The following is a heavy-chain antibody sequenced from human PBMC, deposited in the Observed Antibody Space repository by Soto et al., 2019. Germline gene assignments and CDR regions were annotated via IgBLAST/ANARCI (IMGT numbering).Heavy chain of an antibody. CDR3: ARAVSRDSSGYFGNWFDP. Sequence: SETLSLTCTVSGGSISSYYWSWIRQPPGKGLEWIGYIYYSGSTNYNPSLKSRVTISVDTSKNQFSLKLSSVTAADTAVYYCARAVSRDSSGYFGNWFDPWGQGTLVTVSS. CDR1: GGSISSYY. J-gene: IGHJ5*02. V-gene: IGHV4-59*01. D-gene: IGHD3-22*01. CDR2: IYYSGST.